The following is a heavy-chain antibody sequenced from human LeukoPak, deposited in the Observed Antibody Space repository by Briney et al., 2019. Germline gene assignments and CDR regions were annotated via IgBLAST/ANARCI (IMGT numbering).Heavy chain of an antibody. CDR3: ARAPRGDGYNRPHFDY. Sequence: GASVKVSCKASGYTFASYYMHWVRQAPGQGLEWMGIINPSGGSTSYAQKFQGRVSMTRDTPTSTVYMDLYSLRSDDTAVYYCARAPRGDGYNRPHFDYWGQGSLVTVSS. V-gene: IGHV1-46*01. CDR1: GYTFASYY. D-gene: IGHD5-24*01. J-gene: IGHJ4*02. CDR2: INPSGGST.